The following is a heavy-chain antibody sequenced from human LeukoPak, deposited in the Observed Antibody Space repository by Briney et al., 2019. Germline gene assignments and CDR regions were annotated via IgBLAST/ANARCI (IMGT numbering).Heavy chain of an antibody. J-gene: IGHJ4*02. V-gene: IGHV3-30*02. CDR1: GFTFSIYG. D-gene: IGHD3-22*01. CDR2: IQYDGSNK. CDR3: AKDFDGYEDY. Sequence: GGSLRLSCAASGFTFSIYGMHWVRQAPGKGLEWVAFIQYDGSNKYYADSVKGRFTISRDNSKNTLYLQMNSLRAEDTAVYYCAKDFDGYEDYWGQGTLVTVSS.